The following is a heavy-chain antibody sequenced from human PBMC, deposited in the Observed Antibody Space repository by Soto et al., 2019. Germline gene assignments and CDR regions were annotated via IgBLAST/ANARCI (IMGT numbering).Heavy chain of an antibody. CDR1: GGTFSSYA. J-gene: IGHJ4*02. Sequence: SVKVSCKASGGTFSSYAISWVRQAPGQGLEWMGGIIPIFGTANYAQKFQGRVTITADESTSTAYMELSSLRSEDTAVYYCASSKRYYDILTGYYWGQGTLVTVSS. V-gene: IGHV1-69*13. D-gene: IGHD3-9*01. CDR2: IIPIFGTA. CDR3: ASSKRYYDILTGYY.